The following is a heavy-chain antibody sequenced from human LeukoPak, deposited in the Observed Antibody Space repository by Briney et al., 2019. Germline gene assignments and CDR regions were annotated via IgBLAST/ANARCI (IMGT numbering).Heavy chain of an antibody. D-gene: IGHD5-18*01. V-gene: IGHV4-34*01. CDR3: ARGRGGRYSYGSFFFY. CDR2: INHSGST. Sequence: SETLSLTCAVYGGSFSGYYWSWIRQPPGKGLEWIGEINHSGSTNYNPSLKSRVTISVDTSKNQFPLKLSSVTAADTAVYYCARGRGGRYSYGSFFFYWGQGTLVTVSS. CDR1: GGSFSGYY. J-gene: IGHJ4*02.